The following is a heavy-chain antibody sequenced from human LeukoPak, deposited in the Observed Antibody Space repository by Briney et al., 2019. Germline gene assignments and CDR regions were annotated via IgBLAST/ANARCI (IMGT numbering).Heavy chain of an antibody. CDR1: GGSISSYY. CDR3: ARDTYDSSSWYKNYYYYYMDV. V-gene: IGHV4-4*07. Sequence: SETLSLTCTVSGGSISSYYWSWIRQPAGKGLEWIGRIYTSGSTNYNPSLKSRVTMSVDTSKNQFSLKLSSVTAADTAVYYCARDTYDSSSWYKNYYYYYMDVWGKGTTVTISS. J-gene: IGHJ6*03. CDR2: IYTSGST. D-gene: IGHD6-13*01.